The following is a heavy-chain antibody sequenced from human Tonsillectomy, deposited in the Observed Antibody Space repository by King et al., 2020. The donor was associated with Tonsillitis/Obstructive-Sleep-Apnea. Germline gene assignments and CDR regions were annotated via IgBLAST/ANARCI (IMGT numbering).Heavy chain of an antibody. CDR2: ISDSWST. CDR1: GGSITSHY. Sequence: VQLQESGPGLVKPSGTLSLTCTVSGGSITSHYWGWIRQPPGKGLEWIWHISDSWSTNSNPSLKSRVTISVDTSKTPFSLKLTSVTAADTAVYYCARGRWVITGTQFDPWGQGTLVTVSS. J-gene: IGHJ5*02. V-gene: IGHV4-59*11. CDR3: ARGRWVITGTQFDP. D-gene: IGHD1-7*01.